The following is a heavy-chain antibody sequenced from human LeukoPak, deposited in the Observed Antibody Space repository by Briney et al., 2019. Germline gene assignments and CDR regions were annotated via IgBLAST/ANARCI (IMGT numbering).Heavy chain of an antibody. Sequence: SETLSLTCTVSGGSISSGSYYWSWIRQPAGKGLEWIGRIYTSGSTNYNPSLKSRVTISVDTSKNQFSLKLSSVTAADTAVYYCARSRHCSSTSCYKGGFYYYYYMDVWGKGTTVTVSS. CDR1: GGSISSGSYY. D-gene: IGHD2-2*02. CDR2: IYTSGST. V-gene: IGHV4-61*02. J-gene: IGHJ6*03. CDR3: ARSRHCSSTSCYKGGFYYYYYMDV.